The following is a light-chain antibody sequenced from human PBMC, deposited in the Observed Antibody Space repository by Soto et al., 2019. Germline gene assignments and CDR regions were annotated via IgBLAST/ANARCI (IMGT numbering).Light chain of an antibody. CDR2: GAS. CDR3: QQYGSSPPWT. J-gene: IGKJ1*01. CDR1: QSVDSSY. Sequence: EIVWTQSPGTLSLSPGARATLSCRARQSVDSSYLAWYHQRPGQAPRLLIYGASSRATGIPDRFSGSGAGTDFSLTISRLEPEDFAVYYGQQYGSSPPWTFGQGTKVDIK. V-gene: IGKV3-20*01.